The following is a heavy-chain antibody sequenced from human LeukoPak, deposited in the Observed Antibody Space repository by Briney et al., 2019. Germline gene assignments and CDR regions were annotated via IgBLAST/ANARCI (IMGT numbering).Heavy chain of an antibody. J-gene: IGHJ5*02. CDR2: INPNSGGT. D-gene: IGHD3-22*01. V-gene: IGHV1-2*02. Sequence: ASVKVSCKASGYTFTGYYMHWARQAPGQGLEWMGWINPNSGGTNYAQKFQGRVTMTRDTSISTAYMELSRLRSDDTAVYYCARNKDSSGYYNWFDPWGQGTLVTVSS. CDR3: ARNKDSSGYYNWFDP. CDR1: GYTFTGYY.